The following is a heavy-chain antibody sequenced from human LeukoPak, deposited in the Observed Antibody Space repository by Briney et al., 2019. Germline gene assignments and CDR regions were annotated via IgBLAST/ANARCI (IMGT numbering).Heavy chain of an antibody. J-gene: IGHJ4*02. Sequence: GESLKISCKGSGYSFTSYWIGWVRQMPGKGLEWMGIIYPGDSDTRYSPSSQGQVTISADKSISTAYLQWSSLKASDTAMYYCARRDCSGGSCYLYFDYWGQGTLVTVSS. CDR3: ARRDCSGGSCYLYFDY. CDR2: IYPGDSDT. D-gene: IGHD2-15*01. CDR1: GYSFTSYW. V-gene: IGHV5-51*01.